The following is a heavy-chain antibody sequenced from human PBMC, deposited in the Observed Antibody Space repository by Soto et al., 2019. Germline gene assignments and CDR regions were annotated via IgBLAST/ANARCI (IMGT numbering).Heavy chain of an antibody. J-gene: IGHJ4*02. V-gene: IGHV3-33*01. CDR3: ARDKETYYYDSSGLDY. D-gene: IGHD3-22*01. CDR1: GFTFSSYG. Sequence: QVQLVESGGGVVQPGRSLRLSCAASGFTFSSYGMHWVRQAPGKGLEWVAVIWYDGSNKYYADSVKGRFTISRDNSKNTLYLQMNSLRAEDTAVYYCARDKETYYYDSSGLDYWGQGTLVTVSS. CDR2: IWYDGSNK.